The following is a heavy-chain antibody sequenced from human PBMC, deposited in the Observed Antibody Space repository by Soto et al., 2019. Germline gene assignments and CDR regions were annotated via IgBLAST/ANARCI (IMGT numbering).Heavy chain of an antibody. J-gene: IGHJ4*02. CDR2: ISYNGANT. V-gene: IGHV3-23*01. Sequence: GGSLSLSCAVSGFTFRSYAMTWVRQAPGQGLEWVSVISYNGANTYYADSVKGRFTISRDNSKGTVNLQMNTLRVEDTAVYYCARYIRGPTVFYFDFWGPGVLVTVSS. D-gene: IGHD1-1*01. CDR3: ARYIRGPTVFYFDF. CDR1: GFTFRSYA.